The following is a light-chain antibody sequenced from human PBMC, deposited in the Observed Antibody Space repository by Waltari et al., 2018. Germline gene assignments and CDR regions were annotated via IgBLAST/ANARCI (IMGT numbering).Light chain of an antibody. CDR1: TTDVGAYNF. CDR2: EVN. CDR3: CSHSSSSTLVL. V-gene: IGLV2-14*01. Sequence: QSALTQPASVSGSPGQSITLSCTGTTTDVGAYNFVSWYQQHPGEVPKLLIYEVNNPPSGVSDRFAGSRSGNTASLTISGLLAEDEADYYCCSHSSSSTLVLFGGGTKVTVL. J-gene: IGLJ3*02.